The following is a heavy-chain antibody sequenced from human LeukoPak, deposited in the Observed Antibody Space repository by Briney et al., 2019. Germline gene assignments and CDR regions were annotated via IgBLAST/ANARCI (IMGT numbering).Heavy chain of an antibody. CDR1: GGSISSSSYY. J-gene: IGHJ4*03. CDR2: IYYSGST. CDR3: ARQTYGGNERSCFDY. Sequence: SQTLSLTCTVSGGSISSSSYYWGWIRQPPGKGLEWIGSIYYSGSTYYNPSLKSRVTISVDTSKNQFSLKLSSVTAADTAVYYCARQTYGGNERSCFDYWGQGTLVTVSS. D-gene: IGHD4-23*01. V-gene: IGHV4-39*01.